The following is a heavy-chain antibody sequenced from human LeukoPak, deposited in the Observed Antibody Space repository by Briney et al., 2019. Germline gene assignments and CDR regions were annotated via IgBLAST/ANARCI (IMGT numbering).Heavy chain of an antibody. Sequence: GASVKVSCKASGGTFSSYAISWVRQAPGQGLEWMGGIIPIVGTANYAQKFQGRVTITADESTSTAYMELSSLRSEDTAVYYCARTLLYSSSWYGDYWGQGTLVTVSS. CDR1: GGTFSSYA. CDR2: IIPIVGTA. D-gene: IGHD6-13*01. J-gene: IGHJ4*02. V-gene: IGHV1-69*13. CDR3: ARTLLYSSSWYGDY.